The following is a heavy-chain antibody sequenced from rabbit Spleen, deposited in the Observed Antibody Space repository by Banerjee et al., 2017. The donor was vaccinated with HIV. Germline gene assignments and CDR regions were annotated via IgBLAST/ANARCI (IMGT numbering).Heavy chain of an antibody. V-gene: IGHV1S45*01. CDR2: IEGGSSAFS. D-gene: IGHD8-1*01. CDR3: ARDSGSSFSSYGMDL. J-gene: IGHJ6*01. CDR1: GFSFSSNHY. Sequence: QEQLEESGGGLVQPEGSLALTCKASGFSFSSNHYMCWVRQAPGKGLEWIACIEGGSSAFSYFANWAKGRFTISKTSSTTVTLQMTSLTAADTATYFCARDSGSSFSSYGMDLWGQGTLVT.